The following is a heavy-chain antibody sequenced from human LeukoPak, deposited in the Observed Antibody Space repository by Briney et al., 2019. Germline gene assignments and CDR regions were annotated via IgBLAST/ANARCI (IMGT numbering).Heavy chain of an antibody. Sequence: GGSLRLSCAASGFTFSNYAMSWVRQAPGKGLEWVSAISDSGGATNCADSVKGRFTISRDNSKNTLYLQMNSLRAEDTAVYYCASGSGSYRTPYYYMDVWGTGTTVTVSS. D-gene: IGHD3-10*01. V-gene: IGHV3-23*01. J-gene: IGHJ6*03. CDR3: ASGSGSYRTPYYYMDV. CDR1: GFTFSNYA. CDR2: ISDSGGAT.